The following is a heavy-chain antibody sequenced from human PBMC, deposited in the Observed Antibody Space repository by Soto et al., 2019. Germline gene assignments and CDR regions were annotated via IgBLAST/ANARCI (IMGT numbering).Heavy chain of an antibody. V-gene: IGHV3-43*01. Sequence: EVQLVESGGVVVQPGGSLRLSCAASGFTFDDYTMHWVRQAPGKGLEWVSLISWDGGSTYYADSVKGRFTISRDNSKNSLYLQMNSLRTEDTALYYCAKDSLQQLVPKWDLYGMDVWGQGTTAPVSS. J-gene: IGHJ6*02. CDR1: GFTFDDYT. CDR2: ISWDGGST. D-gene: IGHD6-13*01. CDR3: AKDSLQQLVPKWDLYGMDV.